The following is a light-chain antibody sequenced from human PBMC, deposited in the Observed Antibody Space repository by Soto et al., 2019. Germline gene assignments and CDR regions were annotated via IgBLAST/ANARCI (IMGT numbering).Light chain of an antibody. J-gene: IGLJ2*01. CDR3: QSYDSSNVV. Sequence: NFMLTQPHSVSASPGKTVTISCTGSSGSIASNYVQWYQQRPGSAPTTVISEDNQRPSGVPDRFSGSIDSSSNSASLTISGLKTEDEADYYCQSYDSSNVVFGGGTKLTVL. CDR2: EDN. CDR1: SGSIASNY. V-gene: IGLV6-57*02.